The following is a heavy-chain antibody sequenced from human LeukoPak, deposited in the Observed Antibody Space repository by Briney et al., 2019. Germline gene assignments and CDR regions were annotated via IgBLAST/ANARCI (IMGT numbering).Heavy chain of an antibody. V-gene: IGHV3-23*01. D-gene: IGHD4-23*01. J-gene: IGHJ4*02. CDR2: ISGSGGST. CDR1: GFTFSSYA. CDR3: ARIRGGY. Sequence: PGESLRLSCAASGFTFSSYAMSWVRQAPGKGLEWVSAISGSGGSTYYADSVKGRFTISRDNAKNSLYLQMNSLRVEDTALYYCARIRGGYWGQGTLVTVSS.